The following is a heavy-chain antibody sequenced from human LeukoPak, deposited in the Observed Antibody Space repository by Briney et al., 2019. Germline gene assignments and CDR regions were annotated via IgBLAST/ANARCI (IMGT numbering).Heavy chain of an antibody. Sequence: SETLSLTCTVSGGSISSYYWSWIRQPPGKGLEWIGYIYYSGSTNYNPSLKSRVTISVDTSKNQFSLKLSSVTAADTAVYYCARHLRGAYSSLAYWGQGALVTVSS. CDR3: ARHLRGAYSSLAY. V-gene: IGHV4-59*01. J-gene: IGHJ4*02. CDR2: IYYSGST. D-gene: IGHD4-4*01. CDR1: GGSISSYY.